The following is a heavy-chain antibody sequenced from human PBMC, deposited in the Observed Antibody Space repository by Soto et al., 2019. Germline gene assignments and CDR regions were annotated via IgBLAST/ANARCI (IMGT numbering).Heavy chain of an antibody. V-gene: IGHV1-18*01. CDR2: ISAYNGNT. CDR3: ATEGIGRIAVAGGDY. J-gene: IGHJ4*02. D-gene: IGHD6-19*01. Sequence: GASVKVSCKASGYTFTSYGISWVRQAPGQGLEWMGWISAYNGNTNYAQKLQGRVTMTEDTSTDTAYMELSSLRSEDTTVYYCATEGIGRIAVAGGDYWGQGTLVTVSS. CDR1: GYTFTSYG.